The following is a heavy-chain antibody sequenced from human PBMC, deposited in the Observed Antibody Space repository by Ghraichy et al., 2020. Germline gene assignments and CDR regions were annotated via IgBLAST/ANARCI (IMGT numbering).Heavy chain of an antibody. J-gene: IGHJ4*02. Sequence: GGSLRLSCAASGFTFSSYVMGWVRQAPGKGLEWVSTISGSGDDTYYADSVKGRFTISRANSKNTLYLQMNSLRADDTAVYFCARDRLYSSSWYLFDYWGQGTLVTVSS. V-gene: IGHV3-23*01. CDR2: ISGSGDDT. CDR3: ARDRLYSSSWYLFDY. D-gene: IGHD6-13*01. CDR1: GFTFSSYV.